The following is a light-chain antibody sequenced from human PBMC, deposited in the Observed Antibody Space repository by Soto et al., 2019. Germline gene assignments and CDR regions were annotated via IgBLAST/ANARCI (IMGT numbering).Light chain of an antibody. CDR3: SSYTSASTPLV. CDR1: GSDVGGYNY. J-gene: IGLJ2*01. CDR2: DVS. V-gene: IGLV2-14*01. Sequence: QSALTQPASVSGSPGQSITISCTGTGSDVGGYNYVSWYQQHPGKAPKVMIYDVSNRPSGVSTRFSGSKSGNTASLTISGLQAEDEADYYFSSYTSASTPLVFGGGTKLTVI.